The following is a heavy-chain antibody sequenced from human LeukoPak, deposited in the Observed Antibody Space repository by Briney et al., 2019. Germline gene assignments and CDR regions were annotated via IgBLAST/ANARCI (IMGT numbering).Heavy chain of an antibody. CDR1: GFTFSSYS. CDR3: ARDRLGYCSGGSCYPAGFDY. D-gene: IGHD2-15*01. Sequence: PGGSLRLSCAASGFTFSSYSMNWVRQAPGKGLEWVSSISSSSSYIYYADSVKGRFTISRDNAKNSLYLQMNSLRAEDTAVYYCARDRLGYCSGGSCYPAGFDYWGRGTLVTVSS. V-gene: IGHV3-21*01. J-gene: IGHJ4*02. CDR2: ISSSSSYI.